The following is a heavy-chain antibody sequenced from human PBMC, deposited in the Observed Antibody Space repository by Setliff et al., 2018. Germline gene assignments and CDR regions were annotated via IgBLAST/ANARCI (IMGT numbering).Heavy chain of an antibody. J-gene: IGHJ5*02. V-gene: IGHV5-51*01. CDR2: IYPGDSDT. D-gene: IGHD2-2*01. CDR3: ARQVGEILENCHSNSCSRGSWFDP. Sequence: PGESLKISCKGSGYSFTSYWIGWVRQMPGKGLGWLGIIYPGDSDTRYSPSFQGQVTISADKSISTAYLQWSSLKASDTAMYYCARQVGEILENCHSNSCSRGSWFDPWGRGTLVTVSS. CDR1: GYSFTSYW.